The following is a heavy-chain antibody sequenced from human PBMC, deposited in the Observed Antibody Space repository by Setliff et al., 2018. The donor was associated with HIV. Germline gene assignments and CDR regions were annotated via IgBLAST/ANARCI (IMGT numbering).Heavy chain of an antibody. J-gene: IGHJ3*02. D-gene: IGHD3-22*01. CDR1: GDSISSGGYY. V-gene: IGHV4-31*03. CDR3: ARDSDDSGFWDAFNI. Sequence: PSETLSLTCTVSGDSISSGGYYWSWIRQHPGKGLEWIGYIYYRGSTYYNPSLKSRVTISVDTSKNQFSLGLTSMTAADTAVYYCARDSDDSGFWDAFNIWGQGTMVTVSS. CDR2: IYYRGST.